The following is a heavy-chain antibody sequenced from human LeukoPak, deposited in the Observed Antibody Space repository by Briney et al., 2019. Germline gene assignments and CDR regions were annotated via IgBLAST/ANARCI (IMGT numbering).Heavy chain of an antibody. CDR2: INPNSGGT. CDR3: ARATVATFYYMDV. V-gene: IGHV1-2*02. CDR1: GYTFTGYY. J-gene: IGHJ6*03. Sequence: GASXKVSCKASGYTFTGYYMHWVRQAPGQGLEWMGWINPNSGGTNYAQKFQGRVTMTRDTSISKAYMELSRLRSDDTAVYYCARATVATFYYMDVWGKGTTVTVSS. D-gene: IGHD1/OR15-1a*01.